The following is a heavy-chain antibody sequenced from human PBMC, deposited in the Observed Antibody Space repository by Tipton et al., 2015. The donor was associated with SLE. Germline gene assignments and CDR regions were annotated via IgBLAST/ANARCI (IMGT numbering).Heavy chain of an antibody. CDR3: ARDLAARGGHYFDY. CDR1: GGSISSYY. J-gene: IGHJ4*02. Sequence: GSLRLSCTVSGGSISSYYWSWIRQPPGKGLEWIGYIYYSGSTNYNPSLKSRVTISVDTSKNQFSLKLSSVTAADTADYYCARDLAARGGHYFDYWGQGTLVTVSS. V-gene: IGHV4-59*01. CDR2: IYYSGST. D-gene: IGHD6-6*01.